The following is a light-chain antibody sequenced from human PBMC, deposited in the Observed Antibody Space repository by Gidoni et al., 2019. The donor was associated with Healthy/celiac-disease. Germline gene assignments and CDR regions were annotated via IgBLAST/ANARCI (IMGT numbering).Light chain of an antibody. CDR3: QQYGSSPKT. V-gene: IGKV3-20*01. Sequence: EIVLTQSPGTLSLSPGERATLSCRASQSVSSSYLAWYQQKPGQAPRLRIYGASSRATGIPDRFSGSGSGTDFPLTISRLEPEDFAVYYCQQYGSSPKTFXPXTKVDIK. J-gene: IGKJ3*01. CDR2: GAS. CDR1: QSVSSSY.